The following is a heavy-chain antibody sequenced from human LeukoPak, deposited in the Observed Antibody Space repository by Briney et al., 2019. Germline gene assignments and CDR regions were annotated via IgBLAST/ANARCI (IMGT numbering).Heavy chain of an antibody. V-gene: IGHV3-21*01. CDR3: ARGLQTVDAFDI. CDR2: ISSSSSYI. CDR1: GFTFSSYS. Sequence: GGSLRLSCAASGFTFSSYSMNWVRQAPGKGLEWVSSISSSSSYIYYADSVKGRFTISRDNAKNSLYLQMNSLRAEDTAVYYCARGLQTVDAFDIWGQGTMVTVSS. J-gene: IGHJ3*02. D-gene: IGHD4-11*01.